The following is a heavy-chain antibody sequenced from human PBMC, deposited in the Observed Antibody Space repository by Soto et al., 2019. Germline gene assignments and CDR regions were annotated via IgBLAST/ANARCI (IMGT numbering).Heavy chain of an antibody. V-gene: IGHV3-53*01. D-gene: IGHD2-15*01. CDR1: GFSVSDNY. Sequence: PGGSLRLSCAASGFSVSDNYVTWVRQAPGKGLEWVSVIYAGGDTFYADSVKGRFTISRDTSENMVYLQMRSLRVEDTAVYHCARGLGLCSGGACYEHWGQGTVVTVSS. CDR3: ARGLGLCSGGACYEH. CDR2: IYAGGDT. J-gene: IGHJ1*01.